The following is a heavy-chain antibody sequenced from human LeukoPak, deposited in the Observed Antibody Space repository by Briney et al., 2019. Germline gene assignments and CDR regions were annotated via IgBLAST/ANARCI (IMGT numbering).Heavy chain of an antibody. D-gene: IGHD3-22*01. CDR2: INHRGST. V-gene: IGHV4-34*01. CDR3: ARGYYYDSSGYYIREDY. CDR1: GGSFSGYY. Sequence: ASETLSLTCAVYGGSFSGYYWSWVRQPPGKGLQWIGEINHRGSTNYNPSLKSRVTMSVDTSKNQFSLKLNSVSAADTAVYYCARGYYYDSSGYYIREDYWGQGTLVTVSS. J-gene: IGHJ4*02.